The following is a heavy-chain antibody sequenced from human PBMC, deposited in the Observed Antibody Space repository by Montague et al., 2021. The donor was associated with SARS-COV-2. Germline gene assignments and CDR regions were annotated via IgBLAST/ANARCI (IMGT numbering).Heavy chain of an antibody. V-gene: IGHV4-34*01. J-gene: IGHJ6*02. CDR1: GGSFSGYY. CDR2: INHGGST. Sequence: SETLSLTCAVYGGSFSGYYWSRIRQPPGPGLEWFGEINHGGSTNYNPSXXSRATISVDTSKNQFSLKLGSGTAADTAVYFCARGLRSVVPAGLGVAFYYYFDLDVWGQGTTVTVSS. CDR3: ARGLRSVVPAGLGVAFYYYFDLDV. D-gene: IGHD2-2*01.